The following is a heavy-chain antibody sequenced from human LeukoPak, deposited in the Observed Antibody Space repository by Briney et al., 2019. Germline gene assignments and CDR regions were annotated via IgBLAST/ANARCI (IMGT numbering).Heavy chain of an antibody. CDR1: GGSISSYY. V-gene: IGHV4-59*01. CDR2: IYYSGST. J-gene: IGHJ5*02. CDR3: ARSYSSGWYGRGNWFDP. Sequence: SETLSLTCTVSGGSISSYYWSWIRQPPGKGLEWIGYIYYSGSTNYNPSLKSRVTISVDTSKNQFSLKLSSVTAADTAAYYCARSYSSGWYGRGNWFDPWGQGTLVTVSS. D-gene: IGHD6-19*01.